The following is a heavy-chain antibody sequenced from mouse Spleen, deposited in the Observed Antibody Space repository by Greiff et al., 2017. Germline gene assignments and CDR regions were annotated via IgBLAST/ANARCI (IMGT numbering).Heavy chain of an antibody. V-gene: IGHV1-55*01. CDR3: ARSGGFITTVYYAMDY. Sequence: QVQLQQPGAELVKPGASVKMSCKASGYTFTSYWITWVKQRPGQGLEWIGDIYPGSGSTNYNEKFKSKATLTVDTSSSTAYMQLSSLTSEDSAVYYCARSGGFITTVYYAMDYWGQGTSVTVSS. J-gene: IGHJ4*01. CDR1: GYTFTSYW. D-gene: IGHD1-2*01. CDR2: IYPGSGST.